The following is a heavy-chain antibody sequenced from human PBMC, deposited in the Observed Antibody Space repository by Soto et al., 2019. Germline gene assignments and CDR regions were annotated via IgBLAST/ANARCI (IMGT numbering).Heavy chain of an antibody. CDR1: GLSPSTGGRG. Sequence: SGPTLVNPTQTLTLTCSFSGLSPSTGGRGVGWIRQPPGKALEWLALIYWNDDERYSPSLKNRLTITKDTSKNQVVLTLTNMDPVDTATYYCAHRGYGNYPRDNWFDPWGQGTLVTVSS. CDR3: AHRGYGNYPRDNWFDP. CDR2: IYWNDDE. V-gene: IGHV2-5*01. D-gene: IGHD4-17*01. J-gene: IGHJ5*02.